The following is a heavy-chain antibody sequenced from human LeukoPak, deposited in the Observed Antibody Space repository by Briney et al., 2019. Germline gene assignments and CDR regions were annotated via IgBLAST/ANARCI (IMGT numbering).Heavy chain of an antibody. D-gene: IGHD1-7*01. V-gene: IGHV3-23*01. CDR2: ISGSGGRT. J-gene: IGHJ4*02. Sequence: GGSLRLSCAASGFTFSTSAMNWVRQAPGKGLEWVSAISGSGGRTDYADSVKGRFTISRDNSKNTLYLQMNSLRVEDTAVYYCAKEGKTRNWNYYQAKPVYWGQGTLVTVSS. CDR1: GFTFSTSA. CDR3: AKEGKTRNWNYYQAKPVY.